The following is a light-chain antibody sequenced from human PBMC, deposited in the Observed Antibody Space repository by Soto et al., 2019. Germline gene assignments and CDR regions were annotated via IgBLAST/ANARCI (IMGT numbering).Light chain of an antibody. CDR2: WAS. CDR1: QSVLYSSNNKNF. CDR3: QQYYSTPPT. V-gene: IGKV4-1*01. J-gene: IGKJ2*01. Sequence: DIVMTQSPDSLAVSLGERATINCKSSQSVLYSSNNKNFLSWFQQKPGQPPKLLIYWASIRESGVSDRFSGSGSGTDFTLTISSLQAEDVAVYYCQQYYSTPPTFGQGTKLEIK.